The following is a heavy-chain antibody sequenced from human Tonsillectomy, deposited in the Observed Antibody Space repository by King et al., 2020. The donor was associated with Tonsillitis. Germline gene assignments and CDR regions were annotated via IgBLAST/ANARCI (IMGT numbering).Heavy chain of an antibody. D-gene: IGHD3-22*01. V-gene: IGHV3-48*01. J-gene: IGHJ6*03. CDR2: ISSSSPTI. CDR1: GFTFSSYS. CDR3: ARDSPDSSGYYPSYYYSMDV. Sequence: VQLVESGGGLVQPGGSLRLSCAASGFTFSSYSMNWVRQAPGKGLEWVSYISSSSPTIYYSDSVKGRFTISRDNAKNSLYLQMNSLRAEDTAVYYCARDSPDSSGYYPSYYYSMDVWGKGTTVIVSS.